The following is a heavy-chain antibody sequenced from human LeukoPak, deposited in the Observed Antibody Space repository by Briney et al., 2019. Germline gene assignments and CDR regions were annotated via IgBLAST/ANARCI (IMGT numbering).Heavy chain of an antibody. J-gene: IGHJ6*03. CDR3: ARLRGFGADYYYYYMDV. D-gene: IGHD3-10*01. CDR1: GGSISSYY. V-gene: IGHV4-4*07. Sequence: SETLSLTCTVSGGSISSYYWSWIRQPAGKGLEWIGRIYTSGSTNYNPSLKSRVTISVDTSKNQFSLKLSSVTAADTAVYYCARLRGFGADYYYYYMDVWGKGTTVTVSS. CDR2: IYTSGST.